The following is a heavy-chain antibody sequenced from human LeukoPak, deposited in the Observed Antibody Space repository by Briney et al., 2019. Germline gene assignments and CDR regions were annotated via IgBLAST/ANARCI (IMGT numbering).Heavy chain of an antibody. V-gene: IGHV5-51*01. CDR3: ARQGSKLRFLELFDDAFDI. CDR1: GYRFTSYW. J-gene: IGHJ3*02. D-gene: IGHD3-3*01. Sequence: GESLKNSFQGSGYRFTSYWIGWVRPIPGKGVEWVGIIYPDDSDTRYSPSFQGQVTISADKAIPTAYLQRSSLKASDTAMYYCARQGSKLRFLELFDDAFDIWGEGTMVTVSS. CDR2: IYPDDSDT.